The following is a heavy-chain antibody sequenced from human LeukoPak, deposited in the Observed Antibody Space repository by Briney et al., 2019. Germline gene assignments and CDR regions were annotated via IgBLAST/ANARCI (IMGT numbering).Heavy chain of an antibody. J-gene: IGHJ4*02. V-gene: IGHV3-66*01. CDR2: IYSGGST. Sequence: GGSLRLSCAASGFTFSSYAMSWVRQAPGKGLEWVSVIYSGGSTYYADSVKGRFTISRDNSKNTLYLQMNSLRAEDTAVYYCARSRITMAWWGQGTLVTVST. CDR1: GFTFSSYA. D-gene: IGHD3-10*01. CDR3: ARSRITMAW.